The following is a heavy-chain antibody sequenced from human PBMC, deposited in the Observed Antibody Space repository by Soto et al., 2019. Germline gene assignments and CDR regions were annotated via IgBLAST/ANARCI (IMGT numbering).Heavy chain of an antibody. CDR3: ARGPLHYYDSSGPADH. CDR2: INPSGGST. V-gene: IGHV1-46*01. D-gene: IGHD3-22*01. J-gene: IGHJ5*02. Sequence: ASVKVSCKASGYTFTSYYMHWVRQAPGQGLEWMGIINPSGGSTSYAQKFQGRVTMTRDTSTSTVYMELSSLRSEDTAVYYCARGPLHYYDSSGPADHWGQGTLVTVSS. CDR1: GYTFTSYY.